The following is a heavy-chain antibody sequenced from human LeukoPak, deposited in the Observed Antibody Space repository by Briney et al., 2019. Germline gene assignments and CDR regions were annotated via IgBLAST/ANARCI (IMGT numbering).Heavy chain of an antibody. CDR1: GYTFTTYS. D-gene: IGHD6-19*01. V-gene: IGHV1-2*02. CDR3: ARDAAVASFYFYYMDV. J-gene: IGHJ6*03. Sequence: ASVMVSCKTSGYTFTTYSLHWVRQAPGQGLEWMGSINPNSGDTKLTQKFQGRVTMTRDTSLSTVYMELRSLRSDDTAVYYCARDAAVASFYFYYMDVWGKGTTVTISS. CDR2: INPNSGDT.